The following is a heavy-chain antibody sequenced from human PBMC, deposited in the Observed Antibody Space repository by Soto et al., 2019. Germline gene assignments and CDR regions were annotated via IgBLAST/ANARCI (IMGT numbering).Heavy chain of an antibody. V-gene: IGHV4-39*01. D-gene: IGHD2-2*01. Sequence: QLQLQESGPGLVKPSETLSLTCTVSGGSISSSSYYWGWIRQPPGKGLEWIGSIYYSGSTYYNPSLKSRVTISVDTSKNQFSLKLSSVTAADTAVYYCARLGRIASSHFDYWGQGTLVTVSS. J-gene: IGHJ4*02. CDR3: ARLGRIASSHFDY. CDR2: IYYSGST. CDR1: GGSISSSSYY.